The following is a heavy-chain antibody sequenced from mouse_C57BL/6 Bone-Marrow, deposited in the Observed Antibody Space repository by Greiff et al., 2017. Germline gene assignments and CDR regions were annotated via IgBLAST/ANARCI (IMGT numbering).Heavy chain of an antibody. J-gene: IGHJ2*01. CDR1: GFTFSDYY. Sequence: EVMLVESEGGLVQPGSSMKLSCTASGFTFSDYYMAWVRQVPEKGLEWVANINYDGSSTYYLDSLKSRFIISRDNAKNILYLQMSSLKSEDTATYYCARDIAGYLDYWGQGTTLTVSS. CDR2: INYDGSST. V-gene: IGHV5-16*01. CDR3: ARDIAGYLDY.